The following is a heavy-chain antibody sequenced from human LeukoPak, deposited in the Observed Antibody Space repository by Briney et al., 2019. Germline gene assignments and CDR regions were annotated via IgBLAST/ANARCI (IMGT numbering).Heavy chain of an antibody. V-gene: IGHV3-30*02. D-gene: IGHD3-10*01. CDR2: IQYDESNR. CDR3: AKDNYYGSGSFFDY. Sequence: PGGSLRLSCAASGFTFSSYGMHWVRQAPGKGLEWVTFIQYDESNRYYADSVKGRFTISRDISKNTLYLQMNSLRADDTAIYYCAKDNYYGSGSFFDYWGQGTLVTVSS. J-gene: IGHJ4*02. CDR1: GFTFSSYG.